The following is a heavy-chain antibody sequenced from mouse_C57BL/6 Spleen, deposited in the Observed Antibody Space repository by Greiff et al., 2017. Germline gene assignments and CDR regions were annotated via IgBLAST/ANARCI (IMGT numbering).Heavy chain of an antibody. CDR2: INPYNGGT. CDR1: GYTFTDYY. Sequence: VQLQQSGPVLVKPGASVKMSCKASGYTFTDYYMNWVKQSHGKSLEWIGVINPYNGGTSYNQKFKGKATLTVDKSSSTAYMELNSLTSEDAAVXYCARGVYYGSSYEGYFDYWGQGTTLTVSS. D-gene: IGHD1-1*01. J-gene: IGHJ2*01. CDR3: ARGVYYGSSYEGYFDY. V-gene: IGHV1-19*01.